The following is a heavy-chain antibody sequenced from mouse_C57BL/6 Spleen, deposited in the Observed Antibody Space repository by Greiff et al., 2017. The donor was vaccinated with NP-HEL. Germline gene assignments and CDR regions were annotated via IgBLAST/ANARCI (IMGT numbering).Heavy chain of an antibody. CDR1: GYTFTSYW. Sequence: QVQLKQPGAELVKPGASVKMSCKASGYTFTSYWITWVKQRPGQGLEWIGDIYPGSGSTNYNEKFKSKATLTVDTSSSTAYMQLSSLTSEDSAVYYCARRGIYYDYDGMFAYWGQGTLVTVSA. D-gene: IGHD2-4*01. J-gene: IGHJ3*01. CDR2: IYPGSGST. CDR3: ARRGIYYDYDGMFAY. V-gene: IGHV1-55*01.